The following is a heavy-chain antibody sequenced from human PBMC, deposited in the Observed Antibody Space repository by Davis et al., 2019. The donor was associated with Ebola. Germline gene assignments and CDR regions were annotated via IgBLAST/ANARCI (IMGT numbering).Heavy chain of an antibody. CDR3: AKGSVTIFGVAPDYYGMDV. V-gene: IGHV3-30*18. CDR2: ISYDGSNK. D-gene: IGHD3-3*01. J-gene: IGHJ6*04. Sequence: GESLKISCTVSGFIFSHYGMHWVRQAPGKGLEWVAVISYDGSNKYYADSVKGRFTISRDNSKNTLYLQMNSPRAEDTAVYYCAKGSVTIFGVAPDYYGMDVWGKGTTVTVSS. CDR1: GFIFSHYG.